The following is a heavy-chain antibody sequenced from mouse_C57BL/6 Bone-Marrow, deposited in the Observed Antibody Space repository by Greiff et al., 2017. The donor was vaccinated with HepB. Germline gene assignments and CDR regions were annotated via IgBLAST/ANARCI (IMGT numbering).Heavy chain of an antibody. V-gene: IGHV1-69*01. CDR2: IYPSDSYT. CDR3: ARGAFYYFDY. J-gene: IGHJ2*01. Sequence: QVQLKQPGAELVMPGASVKLSCKASGYTFTSSWMHWVKQRPGQGLEWIGEIYPSDSYTNYNQKFKGKSTLTVDKSSSTAYMQLSSLTSEDSAVYYCARGAFYYFDYWGQGTTLTVSS. CDR1: GYTFTSSW.